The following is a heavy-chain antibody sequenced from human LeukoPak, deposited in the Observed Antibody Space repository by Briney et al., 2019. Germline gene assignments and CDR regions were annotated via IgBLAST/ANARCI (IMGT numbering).Heavy chain of an antibody. V-gene: IGHV3-9*01. CDR3: ARVFEVPAAIVHYYYYYGMDV. CDR2: ISWNSGSI. D-gene: IGHD2-2*01. Sequence: PGRSLRLSCAASGFTFDDYAMHWVRQAPGKGLEWVSGISWNSGSIGYADSVKGRFTISRDNAKNSLYLQMNSLRAEDTAVYYCARVFEVPAAIVHYYYYYGMDVWGQGTTVTVSS. CDR1: GFTFDDYA. J-gene: IGHJ6*02.